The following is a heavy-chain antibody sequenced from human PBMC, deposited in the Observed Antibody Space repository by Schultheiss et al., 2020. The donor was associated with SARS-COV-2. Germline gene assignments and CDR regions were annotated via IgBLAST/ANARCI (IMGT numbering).Heavy chain of an antibody. D-gene: IGHD3-10*01. CDR3: ARSWFGDMS. V-gene: IGHV4-34*01. CDR1: GGSFSGYY. J-gene: IGHJ4*02. CDR2: INHSGST. Sequence: SQTLSLTCAVYGGSFSGYYWSWIRQPAGKGLEWIGEINHSGSTNYNPSLKSRVTISVDTSKNQFSLKLSSVTAADTAVYYCARSWFGDMSWGQGTLVTVSS.